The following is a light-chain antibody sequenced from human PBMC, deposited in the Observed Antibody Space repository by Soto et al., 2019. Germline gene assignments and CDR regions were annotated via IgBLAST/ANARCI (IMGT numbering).Light chain of an antibody. Sequence: QAVLTQPPSAYGPAGQSVAISCTGTSSDVGGHNYVSWYQQHPGKAPKLMIYEINNRPSGAPDRFSGSKSGNTASLTVAGLLAVDEANYYCSSYAGSSKVFGTGTKVTVL. CDR2: EIN. V-gene: IGLV2-8*01. CDR3: SSYAGSSKV. CDR1: SSDVGGHNY. J-gene: IGLJ1*01.